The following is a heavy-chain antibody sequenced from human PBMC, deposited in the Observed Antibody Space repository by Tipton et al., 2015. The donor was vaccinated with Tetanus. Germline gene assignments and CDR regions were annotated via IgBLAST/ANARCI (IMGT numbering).Heavy chain of an antibody. CDR1: GFTFSSYA. D-gene: IGHD7-27*01. CDR3: AKDSREGGAGDWDY. CDR2: ISGSGGST. Sequence: SLRLSCAASGFTFSSYAMSWVRQAPGKGLEWVSAISGSGGSTYYADSVKGRFTISRDNSKNTLYLQMNSLRAEDTAVYYCAKDSREGGAGDWDYWGQGTLVTVSS. V-gene: IGHV3-23*01. J-gene: IGHJ4*02.